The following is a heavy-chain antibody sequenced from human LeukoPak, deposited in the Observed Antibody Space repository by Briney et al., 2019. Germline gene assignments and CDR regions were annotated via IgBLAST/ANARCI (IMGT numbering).Heavy chain of an antibody. V-gene: IGHV4-34*01. J-gene: IGHJ3*02. CDR3: ARDLPPDDILTGYHDAFDI. CDR1: GGSFSGYY. D-gene: IGHD3-9*01. CDR2: IYYSGST. Sequence: SETLSLTCAVYGGSFSGYYWGWIRQPPGKGLEWIGSIYYSGSTYYNPSLKSRVTISVDTSKNQFSLKLSSVTAADTAVYYCARDLPPDDILTGYHDAFDIWGQGTMVTVSS.